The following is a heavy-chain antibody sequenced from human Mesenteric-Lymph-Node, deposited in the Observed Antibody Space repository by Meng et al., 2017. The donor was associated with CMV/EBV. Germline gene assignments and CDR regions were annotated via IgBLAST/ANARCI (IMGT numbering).Heavy chain of an antibody. CDR3: ASVGGVLWFGEPFAF. V-gene: IGHV4-39*07. Sequence: ESLKISCAASGFTLSSSAMNWVRQAPGKGLEWIGSIYYSGSTYYNPSLKSRVTISVDTSKNQFSLKLSSVTAADTAVYYCASVGGVLWFGEPFAFWGQGTMVTVSS. CDR2: IYYSGST. CDR1: GFTLSSSA. J-gene: IGHJ3*01. D-gene: IGHD3-10*01.